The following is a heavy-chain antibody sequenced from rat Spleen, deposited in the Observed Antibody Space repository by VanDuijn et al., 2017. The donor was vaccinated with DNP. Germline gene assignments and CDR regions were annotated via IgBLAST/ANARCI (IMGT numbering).Heavy chain of an antibody. J-gene: IGHJ2*01. CDR2: ISYDGSST. Sequence: EVQLVESGGGLVQPGRSLTLYCAASGLTFSDYNMAWVRQAPKKGLEWVATISYDGSSTYYRDSVKGRFTISRENAKRTLYLQMDSLRSEDTATYYCARSDYWGQGVMVTVSS. CDR3: ARSDY. V-gene: IGHV5-7*01. CDR1: GLTFSDYN.